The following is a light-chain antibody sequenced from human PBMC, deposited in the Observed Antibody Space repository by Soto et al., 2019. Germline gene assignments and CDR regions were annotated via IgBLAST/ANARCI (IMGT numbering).Light chain of an antibody. J-gene: IGKJ5*01. CDR3: HQYYNRSPET. CDR1: QSITSS. V-gene: IGKV3D-15*01. Sequence: EIAMTQSPGTLSVSTGERATLSCRASQSITSSLAWYQQKPGQAPRLLIYGASNRATGIPDRFSGSGSGTEFTLTISSRQSDDFAAYYYHQYYNRSPETFGQGTRVEIK. CDR2: GAS.